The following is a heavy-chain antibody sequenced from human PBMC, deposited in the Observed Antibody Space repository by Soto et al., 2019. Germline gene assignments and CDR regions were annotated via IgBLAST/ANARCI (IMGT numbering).Heavy chain of an antibody. CDR3: SRPDYYGSGSYHRPQDDDY. CDR2: IRSKAYGGTT. CDR1: GFTFGDYA. V-gene: IGHV3-49*03. D-gene: IGHD3-10*01. Sequence: GGSLRLSCTASGFTFGDYAMSWFRQAPGKGLEWVGFIRSKAYGGTTEYAASVKGRFTISRDDSKSIAYLQMNSLKTEDTAVYYCSRPDYYGSGSYHRPQDDDYWGQGTLVTVSS. J-gene: IGHJ4*02.